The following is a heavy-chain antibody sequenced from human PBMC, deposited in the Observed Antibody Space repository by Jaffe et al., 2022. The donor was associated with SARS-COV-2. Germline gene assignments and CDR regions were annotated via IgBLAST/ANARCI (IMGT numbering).Heavy chain of an antibody. J-gene: IGHJ4*02. V-gene: IGHV3-30*18. Sequence: QVQLVESGGGVVQPGRSLRLSCAASGFTFSSYGMHWVRQAPGKGLEWVAVISYDGSNKYYADSVKGRFTISRDNSKNTLYLQMNSLRAEDTAVYYCAKANHRWELLPVDYWGQGTLVTVSS. D-gene: IGHD1-26*01. CDR1: GFTFSSYG. CDR2: ISYDGSNK. CDR3: AKANHRWELLPVDY.